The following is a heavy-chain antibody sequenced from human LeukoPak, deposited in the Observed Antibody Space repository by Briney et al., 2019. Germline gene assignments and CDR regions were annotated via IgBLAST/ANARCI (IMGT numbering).Heavy chain of an antibody. J-gene: IGHJ6*02. CDR1: VFPLSRHW. CDR2: INQDGCEK. V-gene: IGHV3-7*05. Sequence: PGGSLRLSCALSVFPLSRHWMTWGPEAPGKGLEWVGNINQDGCEKYVVDCVKGRRTISRDNAENSLYLQMNSLRVEDTGVYYCARGHGAMDIWGQGTTVTVSS. CDR3: ARGHGAMDI.